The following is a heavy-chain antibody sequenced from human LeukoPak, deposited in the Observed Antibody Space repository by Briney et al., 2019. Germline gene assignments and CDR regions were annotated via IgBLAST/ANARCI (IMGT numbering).Heavy chain of an antibody. CDR1: GGSFSGYY. CDR2: INHSGST. D-gene: IGHD5-24*01. CDR3: ARRTWRWLQLGIYFDY. V-gene: IGHV4-34*01. J-gene: IGHJ4*02. Sequence: SETLSLTCAVYGGSFSGYYWSWIRQPPGKGLEWIGEINHSGSTNYNPSLKSRVTISVDTSKNQFSLKLSSVTAADTAVYYCARRTWRWLQLGIYFDYWGQGTLVTVSS.